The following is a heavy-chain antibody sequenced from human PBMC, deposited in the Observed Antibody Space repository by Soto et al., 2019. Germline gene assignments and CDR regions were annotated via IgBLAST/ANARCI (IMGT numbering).Heavy chain of an antibody. CDR1: GGSISSGGYY. V-gene: IGHV4-31*03. D-gene: IGHD3-16*01. CDR2: IYYSGST. Sequence: SETLSLTCTVSGGSISSGGYYWSWIRQHPGKGLEWIGYIYYSGSTYYNPSLKSRVTISVGTSKNQFSLKLSSVTAADTAVYYCARVRGDMASYYYYGMDVWGQGTTVTVSS. CDR3: ARVRGDMASYYYYGMDV. J-gene: IGHJ6*02.